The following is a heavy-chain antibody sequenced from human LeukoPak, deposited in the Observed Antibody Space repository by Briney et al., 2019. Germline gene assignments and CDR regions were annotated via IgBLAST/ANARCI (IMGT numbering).Heavy chain of an antibody. Sequence: SETLSLTCTVSGASINSSRYYWGWIRQPPGKGLEWIANIHYTGNTYYSPSLKSRVTVSVDTSKNQSSLKLSSVTAADTAVYYCATNDYGDYEDAFDIWGQGTMVTVSS. J-gene: IGHJ3*02. CDR2: IHYTGNT. V-gene: IGHV4-39*01. D-gene: IGHD4-17*01. CDR3: ATNDYGDYEDAFDI. CDR1: GASINSSRYY.